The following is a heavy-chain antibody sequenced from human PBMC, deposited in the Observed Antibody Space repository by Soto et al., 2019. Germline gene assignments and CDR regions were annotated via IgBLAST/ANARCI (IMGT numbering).Heavy chain of an antibody. V-gene: IGHV4-39*01. CDR1: GCSISSSSYY. CDR2: IYYSGST. J-gene: IGHJ6*02. Sequence: PSETLSLTCPVSGCSISSSSYYWGWIRQPPGKGLEWIGSIYYSGSTYYNPSLKSRVTISVDTSKNQFSLKLSSVTAADTAVYYCARQLRWELLSYYYYGMDVWGQGFTVTVSS. D-gene: IGHD1-26*01. CDR3: ARQLRWELLSYYYYGMDV.